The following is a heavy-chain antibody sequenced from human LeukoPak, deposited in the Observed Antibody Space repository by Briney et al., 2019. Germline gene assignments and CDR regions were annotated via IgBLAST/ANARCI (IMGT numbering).Heavy chain of an antibody. CDR2: IWFDGSNK. V-gene: IGHV3-33*01. Sequence: GGSLRLSCAASGFTFSNFGMHWVRQAPGKGLEWVAVIWFDGSNKYYADSVKGRFTISRDNSKNTLYLQMDSLGAEDTALYYCARDESSGSLHFDYWGQGTLVTVSS. CDR3: ARDESSGSLHFDY. J-gene: IGHJ4*02. CDR1: GFTFSNFG. D-gene: IGHD3-10*01.